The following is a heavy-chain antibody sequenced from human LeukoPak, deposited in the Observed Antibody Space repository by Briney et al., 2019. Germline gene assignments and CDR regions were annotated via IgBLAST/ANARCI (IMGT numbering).Heavy chain of an antibody. V-gene: IGHV4-4*07. D-gene: IGHD5-12*01. CDR3: ARRSIVATVFDAFDI. J-gene: IGHJ3*02. CDR1: GVSLSSYY. CDR2: IYTSGST. Sequence: SETLSLTSTVSGVSLSSYYWSWLPQTAGKGLEWIGGIYTSGSTNTKTSLKSRVTRSVDTSKNQFYLKLSSATAADTAVYYWARRSIVATVFDAFDIWGQGTMVTVSS.